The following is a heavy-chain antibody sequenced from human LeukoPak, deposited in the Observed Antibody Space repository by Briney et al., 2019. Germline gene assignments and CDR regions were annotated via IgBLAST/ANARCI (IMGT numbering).Heavy chain of an antibody. J-gene: IGHJ4*02. CDR2: ITGGGSS. V-gene: IGHV3-23*01. Sequence: PGGSLRLSCAASGFTFSTYAMGWVRQAPGKGLEWVSSITGGGSSYYTDSVRGRFTISRDNSKDTLYLQMNSLTAEDTAVYYCATGSTPGNGYYLDYWGQGALVTVSS. D-gene: IGHD3-10*01. CDR1: GFTFSTYA. CDR3: ATGSTPGNGYYLDY.